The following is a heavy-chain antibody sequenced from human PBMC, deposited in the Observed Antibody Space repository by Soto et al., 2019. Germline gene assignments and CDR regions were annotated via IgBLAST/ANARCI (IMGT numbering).Heavy chain of an antibody. CDR2: ISYDGSNK. CDR3: AKQEYYDILTGYYIDY. CDR1: GFTFSSYG. D-gene: IGHD3-9*01. Sequence: QVQLVESGGGVVQPGRSLRLSCAASGFTFSSYGMHWVRQAPGKGLEWVAVISYDGSNKYYADSVKGRFTISRDNSKNTLYLQMNSLRAEDTAVYYCAKQEYYDILTGYYIDYWGQGTLVTVSS. J-gene: IGHJ4*02. V-gene: IGHV3-30*18.